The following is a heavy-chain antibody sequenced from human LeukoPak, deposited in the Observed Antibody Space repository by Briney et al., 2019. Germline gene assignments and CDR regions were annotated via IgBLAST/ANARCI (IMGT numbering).Heavy chain of an antibody. D-gene: IGHD2-8*01. CDR2: INHSGST. Sequence: SETLSLTCAVYGGSFSDYSWTWIRQAPGEGLEWIGEINHSGSTNYNPSLKSRVTISVDTSKNQFSLKLSSVTAADTAVYYCARDIVLMVYEDWGQGTLVTVSS. CDR3: ARDIVLMVYED. V-gene: IGHV4-34*01. CDR1: GGSFSDYS. J-gene: IGHJ4*02.